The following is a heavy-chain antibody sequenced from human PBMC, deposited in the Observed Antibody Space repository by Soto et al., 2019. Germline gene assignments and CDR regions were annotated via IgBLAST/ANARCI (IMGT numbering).Heavy chain of an antibody. J-gene: IGHJ4*02. V-gene: IGHV4-59*12. CDR3: ARDGVSGWFYNYFEF. Sequence: SETLSLTCTVSGGSISSYYWSWIRQPPGKGLEWIGYIYYSGSTNYNPSLKSRVTISVDTSKNQFSLKLSSVTAADTAVYYCARDGVSGWFYNYFEFWGLGTLVTVSS. D-gene: IGHD6-13*01. CDR2: IYYSGST. CDR1: GGSISSYY.